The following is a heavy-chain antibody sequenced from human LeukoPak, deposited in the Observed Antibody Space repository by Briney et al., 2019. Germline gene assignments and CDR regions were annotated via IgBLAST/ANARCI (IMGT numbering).Heavy chain of an antibody. CDR2: IYYSGST. CDR1: GGSISSSSYY. D-gene: IGHD6-25*01. V-gene: IGHV4-61*01. J-gene: IGHJ6*02. CDR3: ARVAAVKYGMDV. Sequence: SETLSLTCTVSGGSISSSSYYWSWIRQPPGKGLEWIGYIYYSGSTNYNPSLKSRVTISVDTSKNQFSLKLSSVTAADTAVYYCARVAAVKYGMDVWGQGTTVTVSS.